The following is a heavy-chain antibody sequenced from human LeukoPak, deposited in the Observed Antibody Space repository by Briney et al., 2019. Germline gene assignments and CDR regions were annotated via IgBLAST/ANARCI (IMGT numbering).Heavy chain of an antibody. CDR3: ASIDYYYYYMDV. Sequence: ASVKVSCKASGYTFTSYGISWVRQAPGQGLEWMGWISAYNGNTNYAQKLQGRVTMTTDTSTSTAYMELRSLRSDDTAVYYCASIDYYYYYMDVWGKGTTVTVYS. CDR2: ISAYNGNT. CDR1: GYTFTSYG. J-gene: IGHJ6*03. V-gene: IGHV1-18*01.